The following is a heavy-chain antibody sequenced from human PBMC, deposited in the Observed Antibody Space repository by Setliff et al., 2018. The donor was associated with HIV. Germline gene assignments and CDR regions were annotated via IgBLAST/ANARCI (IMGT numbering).Heavy chain of an antibody. J-gene: IGHJ5*02. CDR3: AREYRDNVWWSWRQISSWFDA. D-gene: IGHD3-16*01. CDR2: INHSGST. V-gene: IGHV4-34*01. Sequence: PAETLSLTCAVYGVYFDEYDLNWVRQIPGKGLEWIGEINHSGSTNYNESLKRRLRRSVDTSKNQFSLSLNSVTAADTAVYYCAREYRDNVWWSWRQISSWFDAWGQGNLVTVSS. CDR1: GVYFDEYD.